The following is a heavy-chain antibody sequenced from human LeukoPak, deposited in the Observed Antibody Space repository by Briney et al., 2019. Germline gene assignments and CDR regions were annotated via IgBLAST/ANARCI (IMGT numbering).Heavy chain of an antibody. CDR3: ARAGAVVDNWFDP. V-gene: IGHV1-8*03. CDR2: MNPNSGNT. CDR1: GYTFTSYD. J-gene: IGHJ5*02. D-gene: IGHD2-15*01. Sequence: GASVKVSCKASGYTFTSYDINWVRQATGQGLEWMGWMNPNSGNTGYAQKFQGRVTITRNTSISTAYMELRSLTSDDTAVYYCARAGAVVDNWFDPWGQGTLVTVSS.